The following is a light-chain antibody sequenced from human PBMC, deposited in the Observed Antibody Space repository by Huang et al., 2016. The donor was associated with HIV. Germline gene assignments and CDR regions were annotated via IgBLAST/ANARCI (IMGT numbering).Light chain of an antibody. Sequence: DIQMTQSPSSLSASVGDRVTITCRASQNIKNYLNWYQQKPGKAPKVLIFAASSLHSGVPSRFSGSGSGTDFTLTISKLQPEDFATYYCQQSYSTPGYTFGQGTKLEIK. V-gene: IGKV1-39*01. CDR3: QQSYSTPGYT. J-gene: IGKJ2*01. CDR1: QNIKNY. CDR2: AAS.